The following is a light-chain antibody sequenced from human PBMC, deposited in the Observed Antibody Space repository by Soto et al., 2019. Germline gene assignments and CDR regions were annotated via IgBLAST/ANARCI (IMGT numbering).Light chain of an antibody. V-gene: IGKV3-15*01. CDR1: QGVTTN. Sequence: EIVMTQSPATLSVSPGDTATLSCRASQGVTTNLAWFQQKPGQAPRLLIYGASTRATGLPARFSGSGSGTEFTLTISSLQSEDFAVYYCQQYNNWPRTFGQGTKV. CDR3: QQYNNWPRT. J-gene: IGKJ1*01. CDR2: GAS.